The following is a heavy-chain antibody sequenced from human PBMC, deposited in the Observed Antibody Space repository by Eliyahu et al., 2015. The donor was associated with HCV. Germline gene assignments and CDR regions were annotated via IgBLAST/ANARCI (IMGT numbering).Heavy chain of an antibody. CDR1: GFXFSXYS. CDR3: ARAQAPAEYSSSWYGYYYYMDV. CDR2: ISSSSSYI. J-gene: IGHJ6*03. Sequence: EVQLVESGGGLVKPGGSLRXSCAASGFXFSXYSMNWVRQAPGKGLEWVSSISSSSSYIYYADSVKGRFTISRDNAKNSLYLQMNSLRAEDTAVYYCARAQAPAEYSSSWYGYYYYMDVWGKGTTVTVSS. V-gene: IGHV3-21*01. D-gene: IGHD6-13*01.